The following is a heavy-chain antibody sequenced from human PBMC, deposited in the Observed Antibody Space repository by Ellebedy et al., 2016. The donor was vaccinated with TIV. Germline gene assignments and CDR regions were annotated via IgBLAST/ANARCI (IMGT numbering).Heavy chain of an antibody. CDR1: GYTFTSYD. CDR2: MNPNSGNT. Sequence: AASVKVSCKASGYTFTSYDINWVRQATGQGLEWMGWMNPNSGNTGYAQKFQGRVTMTRNTSISTAYMELSSLRSEDTAVYYCARDPPTLDIVVVPAAMDNYYGMDVWGQGTTVTVSS. V-gene: IGHV1-8*01. D-gene: IGHD2-2*01. J-gene: IGHJ6*02. CDR3: ARDPPTLDIVVVPAAMDNYYGMDV.